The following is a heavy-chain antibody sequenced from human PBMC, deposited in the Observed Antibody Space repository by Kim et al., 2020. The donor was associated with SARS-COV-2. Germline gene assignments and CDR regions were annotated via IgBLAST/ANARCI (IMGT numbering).Heavy chain of an antibody. CDR1: GGSFSGYY. D-gene: IGHD2-2*01. J-gene: IGHJ6*02. V-gene: IGHV4-34*01. CDR3: ARGGYQLLSHGMDV. Sequence: SETLSLTCAVYGGSFSGYYWSWIRQPPGKGLEWIGEINHSGSTNYNPSLKSRVTISVDTSKNQFSLKLSSVTAADTAVYYCARGGYQLLSHGMDVWGQGTTITVSS. CDR2: INHSGST.